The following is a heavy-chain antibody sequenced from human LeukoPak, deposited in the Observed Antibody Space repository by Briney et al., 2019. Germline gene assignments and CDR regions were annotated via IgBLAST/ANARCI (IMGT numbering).Heavy chain of an antibody. V-gene: IGHV4-59*01. D-gene: IGHD2-21*02. CDR2: IYYSGST. J-gene: IGHJ5*02. CDR3: ARDLLYCGGDCYPDL. CDR1: GGSISSYY. Sequence: PSETLSLTCNVSGGSISSYYWSWIRQPPGKGLEWIGYIYYSGSTNYNPSLKSRVTISVDTSKNQFSLKLSSVTAADTAVYYCARDLLYCGGDCYPDLWGQGTLVTVSS.